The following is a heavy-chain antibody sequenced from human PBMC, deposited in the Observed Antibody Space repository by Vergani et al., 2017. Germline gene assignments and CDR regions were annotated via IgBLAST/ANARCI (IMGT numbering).Heavy chain of an antibody. CDR2: IYYSGST. D-gene: IGHD2-21*02. CDR1: GGSIRSGGYY. Sequence: QVQLQESGPGLVKPSQTLSLTCTVSGGSIRSGGYYWSWIRQHPGKGLEWIGYIYYSGSTYYNPSLKSRVTISVDTSKNQFSLKLSSVTAADTAVYYCARGVVVTAIAPGDYFDYWGQGTLVTVSS. V-gene: IGHV4-31*03. CDR3: ARGVVVTAIAPGDYFDY. J-gene: IGHJ4*02.